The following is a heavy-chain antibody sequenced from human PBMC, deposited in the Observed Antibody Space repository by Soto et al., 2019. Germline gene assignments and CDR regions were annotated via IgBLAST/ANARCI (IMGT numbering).Heavy chain of an antibody. D-gene: IGHD3-22*01. CDR3: ARSGRGSYYDSSGYLAWFDP. J-gene: IGHJ5*02. V-gene: IGHV4-31*03. CDR1: GGSISSGGYY. CDR2: IYYSGST. Sequence: SETLSLTCTVSGGSISSGGYYWSWIRQHPGKGLEWIGYIYYSGSTYYNPSLKSRVTISVDTSKNQFSLKLSSVTAADTAVYYCARSGRGSYYDSSGYLAWFDPWGQGTLVTAPQ.